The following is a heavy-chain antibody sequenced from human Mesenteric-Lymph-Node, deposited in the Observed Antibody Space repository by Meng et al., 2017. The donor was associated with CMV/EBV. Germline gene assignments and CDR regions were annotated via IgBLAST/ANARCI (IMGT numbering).Heavy chain of an antibody. CDR2: IYYSGST. CDR3: ARGEDDFWSGYYS. V-gene: IGHV4-59*01. Sequence: SETLSLTCTVSGGSLNNYYWSWIRQPPGKGLEWIGYIYYSGSTNYNPSLKSRVTISVDTSKNQFSLKLSSVTAADTAVYYCARGEDDFWSGYYSWGQGTLVTVSS. CDR1: GGSLNNYY. D-gene: IGHD3-3*01. J-gene: IGHJ5*02.